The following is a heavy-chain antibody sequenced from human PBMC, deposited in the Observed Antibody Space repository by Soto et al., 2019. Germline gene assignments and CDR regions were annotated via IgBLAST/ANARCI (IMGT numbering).Heavy chain of an antibody. J-gene: IGHJ6*02. CDR3: ARGGIAAAGGIVGATWYYGMDV. V-gene: IGHV1-18*01. CDR1: GYIFTSYG. D-gene: IGHD1-26*01. Sequence: ASVKVSCKASGYIFTSYGISWVRQAPGQGLEWMGWISAYNGNTNYAQKLQGRVTMTTDTSTSTAYMELRSLRSDDTAVYYCARGGIAAAGGIVGATWYYGMDVWGQGTTVTVSS. CDR2: ISAYNGNT.